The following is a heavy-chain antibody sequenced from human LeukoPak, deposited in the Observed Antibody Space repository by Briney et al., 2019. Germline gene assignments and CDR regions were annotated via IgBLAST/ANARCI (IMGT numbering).Heavy chain of an antibody. CDR3: ASSGPAVAST. Sequence: GESLKISCQASGYTFAKYWIGWVRQMPGKGLEWMGIIYPGDSDTRYSPSLQGQVTISADKSISTAYLQWSSLKASDTAMYYCASSGPAVASTWGQGTLVTVSS. CDR1: GYTFAKYW. CDR2: IYPGDSDT. V-gene: IGHV5-51*01. J-gene: IGHJ5*02. D-gene: IGHD2-2*01.